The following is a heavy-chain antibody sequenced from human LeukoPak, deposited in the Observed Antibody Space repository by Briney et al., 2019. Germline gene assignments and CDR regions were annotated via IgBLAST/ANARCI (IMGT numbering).Heavy chain of an antibody. J-gene: IGHJ4*02. CDR3: ARTENVGYCSGGSCYISY. D-gene: IGHD2-15*01. V-gene: IGHV5-51*01. CDR2: VYPDDSET. Sequence: GESLKISCKTSGYSFSNFCIGWVRQMPRKGRECMVIVYPDDSETRYSPSSQGQVTISADKSISTAYLQWSTLKASDAGIYYCARTENVGYCSGGSCYISYWGQGTLVTVSS. CDR1: GYSFSNFC.